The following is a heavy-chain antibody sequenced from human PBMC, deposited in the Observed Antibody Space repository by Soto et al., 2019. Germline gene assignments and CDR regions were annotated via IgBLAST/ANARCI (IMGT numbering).Heavy chain of an antibody. D-gene: IGHD2-21*01. CDR2: ISVSGRT. CDR1: GGSISSSNW. V-gene: IGHV4-4*02. CDR3: ARNGAYNLEV. J-gene: IGHJ6*02. Sequence: SETLSLTCGVSGGSISSSNWWSWVRQPPGKGLEWIGEISVSGRTNYNPSLKSRVTISVDMSKNQLSLKLSSVTAADTALYYCARNGAYNLEVWGQGTTVTVSS.